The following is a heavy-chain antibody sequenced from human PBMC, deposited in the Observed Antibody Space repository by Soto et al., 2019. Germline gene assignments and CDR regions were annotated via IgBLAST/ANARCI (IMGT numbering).Heavy chain of an antibody. V-gene: IGHV3-30-3*01. CDR3: AAELRNRAYDGRDY. CDR2: IIYDGSNK. Sequence: QVQLAESGGGVVQPGRSLRLSCAASGFTFSSYAMHWVRQAPGKGLEWVAVIIYDGSNKHYADSVQGRFTISRDNSKNTLYLQMNSLRAEDTAVYSFAAELRNRAYDGRDYWGQGTLVTVST. CDR1: GFTFSSYA. D-gene: IGHD5-12*01. J-gene: IGHJ4*02.